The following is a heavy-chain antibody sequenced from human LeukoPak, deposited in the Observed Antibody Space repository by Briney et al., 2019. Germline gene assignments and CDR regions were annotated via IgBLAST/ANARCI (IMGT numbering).Heavy chain of an antibody. CDR2: TSHDESYK. CDR1: GFTFNTYP. J-gene: IGHJ6*02. V-gene: IGHV3-30-3*01. Sequence: GRSLRLSCSAAGFTFNTYPMHWVRQSPGKGLEWVAVTSHDESYKFYAESVKGRFTISRDNSNNTLYLQMNTLRPEDTSVYYCXRDRLFYFHSPDYRAGYFYAMDVWGQGTTVTVSS. D-gene: IGHD3-22*01. CDR3: XRDRLFYFHSPDYRAGYFYAMDV.